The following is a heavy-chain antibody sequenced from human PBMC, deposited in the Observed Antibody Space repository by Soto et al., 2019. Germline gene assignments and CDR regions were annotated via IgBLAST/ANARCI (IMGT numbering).Heavy chain of an antibody. J-gene: IGHJ4*02. CDR2: AYYRSRWQY. V-gene: IGHV6-1*01. CDR1: GDSVSNNGAT. D-gene: IGHD1-26*01. Sequence: SQTLSLTCAICGDSVSNNGATWNWIRQSPSRGLEWLGRAYYRSRWQYDYATSVRSRITIIPDTSKNQFSLQLTSVTPEDTAVYSWARDPPDFNSGFDSWGQGSLVTVSS. CDR3: ARDPPDFNSGFDS.